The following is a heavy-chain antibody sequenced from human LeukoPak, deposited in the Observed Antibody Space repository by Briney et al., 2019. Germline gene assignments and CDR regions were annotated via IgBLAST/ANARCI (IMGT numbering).Heavy chain of an antibody. D-gene: IGHD2-2*01. CDR2: ISGSGGST. V-gene: IGHV3-23*01. Sequence: PGGSLRLSCAASGFTFSSYAMSWVRQAPGKGLEWVSAISGSGGSTYYADSVKGRFTISRENAKNSLYLQMNSLRAGDTAVYYCARERPGYCSSTSCYAGESGAFDIWGQGTMVTVSS. CDR1: GFTFSSYA. CDR3: ARERPGYCSSTSCYAGESGAFDI. J-gene: IGHJ3*02.